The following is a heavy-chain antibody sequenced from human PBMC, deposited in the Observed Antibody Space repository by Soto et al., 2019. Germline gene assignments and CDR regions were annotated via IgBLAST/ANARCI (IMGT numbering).Heavy chain of an antibody. D-gene: IGHD6-13*01. CDR1: GFSLSTSGVG. J-gene: IGHJ4*02. Sequence: QITLKESGPTLVKPTQTLTLTCTFSGFSLSTSGVGVGWIRQPPGKALEWLALIYWDDDKRYSPSLKSRLTITKDTSKNQVVLTMTNVDPVDTATYFCAHTRITAAAVAYWGQGTLVTVSS. V-gene: IGHV2-5*02. CDR2: IYWDDDK. CDR3: AHTRITAAAVAY.